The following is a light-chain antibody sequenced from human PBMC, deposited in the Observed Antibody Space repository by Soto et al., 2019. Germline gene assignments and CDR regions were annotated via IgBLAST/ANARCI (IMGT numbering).Light chain of an antibody. CDR2: AAS. J-gene: IGKJ1*01. Sequence: DIQMTQSPSSLSASVGDRVSITFRASQSISNYLNWYQQKPGEAPKVLIYAASSLQSGVPPRFSGSGSGTDFTLTISTLQPEDFATYYCQQSYSKPWTFGQGTKVDI. CDR3: QQSYSKPWT. CDR1: QSISNY. V-gene: IGKV1-39*01.